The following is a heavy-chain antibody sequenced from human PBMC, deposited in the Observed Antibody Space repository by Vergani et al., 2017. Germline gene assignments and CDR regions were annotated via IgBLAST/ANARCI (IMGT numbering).Heavy chain of an antibody. CDR2: IYTSGST. CDR3: ARGGSSGGIAVAGVFDY. CDR1: GGSISSYY. D-gene: IGHD6-19*01. J-gene: IGHJ4*02. Sequence: QVQLQESGPGLVKPSETLSLTCTVSGGSISSYYWSWIRQPAGKGLEWIGRIYTSGSTNYNPSLKSRVTMSVDTSKNQFSRKLSSVTAADTAVYYCARGGSSGGIAVAGVFDYWGQGTLVTVSA. V-gene: IGHV4-4*07.